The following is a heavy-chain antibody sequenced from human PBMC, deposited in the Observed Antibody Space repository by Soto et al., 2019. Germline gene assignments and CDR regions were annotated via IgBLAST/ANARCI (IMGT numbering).Heavy chain of an antibody. CDR2: IYHSGST. D-gene: IGHD2-8*01. CDR1: GGSISSGGYS. J-gene: IGHJ4*02. V-gene: IGHV4-30-2*01. CDR3: ARAVPHCTNGVCYDGFYYFDY. Sequence: SETLSLTCAVSGGSISSGGYSWSWIRQPPGKGLEWIGYIYHSGSTYYNPSLKSRVTISVDRSKNQFSLKLSSVTAADTAVYYCARAVPHCTNGVCYDGFYYFDYWGQGTLVTVSS.